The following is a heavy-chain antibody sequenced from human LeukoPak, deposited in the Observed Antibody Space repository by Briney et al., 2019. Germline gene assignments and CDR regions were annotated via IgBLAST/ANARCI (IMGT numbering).Heavy chain of an antibody. V-gene: IGHV3-53*01. CDR1: GFTVSSNY. CDR3: ASGEWVTTTGRDY. CDR2: IYSGGST. J-gene: IGHJ4*02. D-gene: IGHD4-17*01. Sequence: GGSLRLSCAASGFTVSSNYMSWVRQAPGKGLEWVSVIYSGGSTYYADSVKGRFTISRDNSKNMLYLQMNSLRAEDTAVYYCASGEWVTTTGRDYWGQGTLVTVSS.